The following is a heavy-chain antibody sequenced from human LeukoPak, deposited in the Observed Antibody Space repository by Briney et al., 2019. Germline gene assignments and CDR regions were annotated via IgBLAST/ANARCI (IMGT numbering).Heavy chain of an antibody. V-gene: IGHV4-38-2*01. Sequence: SETLSLTCDVSGFPISSGYYWGWIRQPPGKGLEWIGTLHHSGSTYYNPSLKSRLSISVDTSKNQFSLKLSSVTATDTAVYFCARVVTAVSYFDYWGQGTLVTVSS. D-gene: IGHD2-21*02. CDR3: ARVVTAVSYFDY. CDR2: LHHSGST. J-gene: IGHJ4*02. CDR1: GFPISSGYY.